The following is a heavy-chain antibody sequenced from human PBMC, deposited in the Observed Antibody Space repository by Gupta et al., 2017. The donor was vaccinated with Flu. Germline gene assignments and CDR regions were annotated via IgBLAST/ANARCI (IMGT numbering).Heavy chain of an antibody. CDR2: ISGSGGST. V-gene: IGHV3-23*01. Sequence: EVQLLESGGGLVQPGGSLRLSCAASGFTFSSYAMSWVRQAPGKGLEWVSAISGSGGSTYYADSVKGRFTISRDNSKNTLYLQMNSLRAEDTAVYYCAKAGGRVVITDNWFDPWGQGTLVTVSS. CDR1: GFTFSSYA. J-gene: IGHJ5*02. D-gene: IGHD3-22*01. CDR3: AKAGGRVVITDNWFDP.